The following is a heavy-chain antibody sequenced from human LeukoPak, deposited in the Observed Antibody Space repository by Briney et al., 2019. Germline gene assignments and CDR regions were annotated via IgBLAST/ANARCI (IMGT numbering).Heavy chain of an antibody. D-gene: IGHD5-12*01. Sequence: SVKVSCKASGGTFSSYAISWVRQAPGQGLEWMGGIIPIFGTANYAQKFQGRVTITADESTSTAYMELSSLRSEDTAVYYCARDSVPAVVYGYDPTFDYWGQGTLVTVSS. CDR3: ARDSVPAVVYGYDPTFDY. J-gene: IGHJ4*02. CDR1: GGTFSSYA. CDR2: IIPIFGTA. V-gene: IGHV1-69*13.